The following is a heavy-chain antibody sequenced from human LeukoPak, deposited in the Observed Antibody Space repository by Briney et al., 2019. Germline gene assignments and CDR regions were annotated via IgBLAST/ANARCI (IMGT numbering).Heavy chain of an antibody. V-gene: IGHV3-48*01. CDR1: GFTFSSYS. J-gene: IGHJ4*02. D-gene: IGHD2-15*01. CDR3: TVNYCSGDSCYML. Sequence: GGSLRLSCAASGFTFSSYSMNWVRQAPGKGLEWVSYISSSSSTIYYADSVKGRFTISRDNAKNSLYLQMNSLKTEDTAVYYCTVNYCSGDSCYMLWGQGTLVTVSS. CDR2: ISSSSSTI.